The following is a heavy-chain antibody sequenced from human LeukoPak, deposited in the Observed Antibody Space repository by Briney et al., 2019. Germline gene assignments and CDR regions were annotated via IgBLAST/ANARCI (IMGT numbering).Heavy chain of an antibody. J-gene: IGHJ2*01. CDR1: GGSISSYY. Sequence: SETLSLTCTVSGGSISSYYWSWIRQPPGKGLEWIGYIYYSGSTNYNPSLKSRVTKSVDTSKNQFSLKLSSVTAADTAVYYCARHPAGYWYFDLWGRGTLVTVSS. CDR2: IYYSGST. D-gene: IGHD6-13*01. CDR3: ARHPAGYWYFDL. V-gene: IGHV4-59*08.